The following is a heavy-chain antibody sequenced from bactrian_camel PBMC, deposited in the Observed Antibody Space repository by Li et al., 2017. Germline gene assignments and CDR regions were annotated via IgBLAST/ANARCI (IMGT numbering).Heavy chain of an antibody. CDR1: GFTFDASD. V-gene: IGHV3S55*01. CDR2: VSSAGRR. Sequence: VQLVESGGGSVQVGETLRLSCTASGFTFDASDMGWYRQIPGSACELVSSVSSAGRRYYVDSVKGRFTISQDNAKNTVYLQMNNLQVEDSAVYYCAAGGGSRDCYAGSTCPDRYCAVHYWGKGTQVTVS. J-gene: IGHJ7*01. D-gene: IGHD2*01.